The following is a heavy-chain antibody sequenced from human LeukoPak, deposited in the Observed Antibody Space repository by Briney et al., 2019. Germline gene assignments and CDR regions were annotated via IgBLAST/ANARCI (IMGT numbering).Heavy chain of an antibody. CDR2: IYTSGST. CDR1: GGSISSYY. J-gene: IGHJ4*02. Sequence: SETLSLTCNVSGGSISSYYWSWIRQPAGKGLEWIGRIYTSGSTNYNPSLKSRVTMSVDTSKNQFSLKLSSVTAADTAVYYCARDSYYYDSSTYRVFDYWGQGTLVTVSS. CDR3: ARDSYYYDSSTYRVFDY. V-gene: IGHV4-4*07. D-gene: IGHD3-22*01.